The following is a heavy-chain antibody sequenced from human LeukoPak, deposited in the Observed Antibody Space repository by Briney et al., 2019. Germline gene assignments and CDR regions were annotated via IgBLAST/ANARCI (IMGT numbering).Heavy chain of an antibody. CDR3: ATKSVAFDY. CDR2: IYIDGTT. D-gene: IGHD2-15*01. CDR1: GFTFSRFE. V-gene: IGHV3-66*01. Sequence: GGSLRLSCVASGFTFSRFEMNWVRQAPGKGLEWVSIIYIDGTTYYADSVKGRFNISRDNSKNTLYLQMNSLRAEDTAVYYCATKSVAFDYWGQGTLVTVSS. J-gene: IGHJ4*02.